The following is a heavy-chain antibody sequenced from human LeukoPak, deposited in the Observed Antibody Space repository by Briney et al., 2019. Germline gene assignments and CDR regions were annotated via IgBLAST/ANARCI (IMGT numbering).Heavy chain of an antibody. CDR3: ARADGYYDSSGSIPFDY. CDR2: IYYSGST. D-gene: IGHD3-22*01. CDR1: GGSISSYY. V-gene: IGHV4-59*01. J-gene: IGHJ4*02. Sequence: SETLSLTCTVSGGSISSYYWSWIRQPPGKGLEWIGYIYYSGSTNYNPSLKSRVTISVDTSKNQFSLKLSSVTAADTAVYYCARADGYYDSSGSIPFDYWGQGTLVTVSS.